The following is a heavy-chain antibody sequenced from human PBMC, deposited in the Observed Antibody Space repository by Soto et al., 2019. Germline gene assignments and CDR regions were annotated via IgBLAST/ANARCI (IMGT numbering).Heavy chain of an antibody. CDR3: GARGGGGGY. CDR1: GFTVSNNY. V-gene: IGHV3-53*01. Sequence: EVQLVESGGGLIQPGGSLRLSCAVSGFTVSNNYMSWVRQAPGKGLEGVSVIYSGGYTAYGDSVKGRFTISRDNSKNTLNLQKNARGAERPAVVSWGARGGGGGYWGQGTLVTVSS. CDR2: IYSGGYT. D-gene: IGHD3-10*01. J-gene: IGHJ4*02.